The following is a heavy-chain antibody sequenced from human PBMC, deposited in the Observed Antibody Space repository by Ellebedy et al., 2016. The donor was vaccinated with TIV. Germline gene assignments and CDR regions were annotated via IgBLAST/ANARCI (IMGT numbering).Heavy chain of an antibody. D-gene: IGHD3-9*01. CDR2: VSDDRRRT. CDR3: ARDRIRHFDPYDYYGMDV. CDR1: GLTFRNYW. Sequence: PGGSLRLSCAASGLTFRNYWMHWVLQAPGKGLEWVARVSDDRRRTVYADSVKGRFTISGDSAKNTVYLQMRSLRDKDTAVYYCARDRIRHFDPYDYYGMDVWGQGTTVTVSS. V-gene: IGHV3-74*01. J-gene: IGHJ6*02.